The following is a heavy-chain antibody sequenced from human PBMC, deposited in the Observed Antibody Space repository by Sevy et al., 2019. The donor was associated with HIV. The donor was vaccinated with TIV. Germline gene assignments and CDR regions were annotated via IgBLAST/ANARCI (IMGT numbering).Heavy chain of an antibody. CDR3: AIDRVGDFWSGYSYYYYGMDV. Sequence: ASVKVSCKASGYTFTSYAMNWVRQAPGQGLEWMGWINTNTGNPTYAQGFTGRFVFSLDTSVSTAYLQISSLKAEDTAVYYCAIDRVGDFWSGYSYYYYGMDVWGQGTTVTVSS. CDR1: GYTFTSYA. D-gene: IGHD3-3*01. V-gene: IGHV7-4-1*02. CDR2: INTNTGNP. J-gene: IGHJ6*02.